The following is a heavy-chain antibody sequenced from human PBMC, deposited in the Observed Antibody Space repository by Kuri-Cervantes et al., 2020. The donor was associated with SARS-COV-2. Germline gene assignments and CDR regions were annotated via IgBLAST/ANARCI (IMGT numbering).Heavy chain of an antibody. J-gene: IGHJ4*02. V-gene: IGHV3-30*03. CDR2: ISHDGKNK. CDR3: ARDLVLRYFDWTISGAFDY. CDR1: GFNFSRTD. D-gene: IGHD3-9*01. Sequence: GESLKISCAASGFNFSRTDMHWVRQAPGKGLEWVAVISHDGKNKKCIASGKGRFTISRDNSKNSLYLQMNSLRAEDTAVYYCARDLVLRYFDWTISGAFDYWGQGTLVTVSS.